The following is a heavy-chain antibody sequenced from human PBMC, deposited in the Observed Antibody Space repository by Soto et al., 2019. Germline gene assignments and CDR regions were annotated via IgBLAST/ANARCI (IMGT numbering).Heavy chain of an antibody. CDR2: ISYDGSNK. CDR1: GFTFSSYG. D-gene: IGHD6-13*01. J-gene: IGHJ4*02. Sequence: GGSLRLSCAASGFTFSSYGMHWVRQAPGKGLEWVAVISYDGSNKYYADSVKGRFTISRDNSKNTLYLQMNSLRAEDTAVYYCAKALMEAAAGNYFDYWGQGTLVTVSS. V-gene: IGHV3-30*18. CDR3: AKALMEAAAGNYFDY.